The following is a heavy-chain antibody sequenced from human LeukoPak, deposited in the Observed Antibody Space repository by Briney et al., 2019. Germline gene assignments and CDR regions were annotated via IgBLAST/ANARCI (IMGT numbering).Heavy chain of an antibody. J-gene: IGHJ6*03. V-gene: IGHV3-21*01. CDR1: GFTFSSYS. CDR2: ISSSSSYI. D-gene: IGHD1-26*01. Sequence: GGSLRLSCAASGFTFSSYSMNWVRQAPGKGLEWVSSISSSSSYIYYADSVKGRFTISRDNAKNSLYLQMNSLRAEDTAVYYCARRIVGPYYMDVWGKGTTVTVSS. CDR3: ARRIVGPYYMDV.